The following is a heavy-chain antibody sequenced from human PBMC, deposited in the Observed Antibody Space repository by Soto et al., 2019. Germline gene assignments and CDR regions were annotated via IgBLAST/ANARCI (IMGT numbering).Heavy chain of an antibody. CDR2: TYYRSKWDN. CDR3: AREFRRVVAATLGNWFDP. J-gene: IGHJ5*02. V-gene: IGHV6-1*01. D-gene: IGHD2-15*01. CDR1: GDSVSSNSAA. Sequence: SQTLSLTCAISGDSVSSNSAAWNWIRQSPSRGLEWLGRTYYRSKWDNDYKVSVKSRININPDTSKNQFSLQLNSVTPEDTAVYYCAREFRRVVAATLGNWFDPWGQGTLVTVSS.